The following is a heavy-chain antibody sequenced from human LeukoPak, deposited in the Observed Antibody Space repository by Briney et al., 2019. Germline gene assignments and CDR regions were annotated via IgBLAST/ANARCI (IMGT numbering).Heavy chain of an antibody. D-gene: IGHD6-19*01. CDR1: GGTFSSYA. CDR3: AREPGYSSGWYYFDY. V-gene: IGHV1-69*05. J-gene: IGHJ4*02. CDR2: IIPIFGTA. Sequence: SVKVSCKASGGTFSSYAISWVRQAPGQGLEWMGRIIPIFGTANYAQKFQGRVTITTDESTSTAYMEQSSLRSEDTAVYYCAREPGYSSGWYYFDYWGQGTLVTVSS.